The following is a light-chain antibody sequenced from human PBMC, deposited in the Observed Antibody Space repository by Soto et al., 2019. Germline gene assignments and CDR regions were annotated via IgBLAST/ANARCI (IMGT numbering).Light chain of an antibody. V-gene: IGLV8-61*01. Sequence: QAVVTQEPSFSVSPGGTVTLTCGLSSGSVSASYYPSWYQQTPGQAPRTLIYNTNTRSSGVPDRFSGSILGNKAALTITGAQADDDSDYYCQAWDSSTVVFGGGTKLTVL. CDR2: NTN. J-gene: IGLJ2*01. CDR1: SGSVSASYY. CDR3: QAWDSSTVV.